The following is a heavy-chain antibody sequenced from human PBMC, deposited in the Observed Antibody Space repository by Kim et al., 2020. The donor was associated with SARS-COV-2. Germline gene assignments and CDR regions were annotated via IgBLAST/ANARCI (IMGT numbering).Heavy chain of an antibody. V-gene: IGHV3-23*01. CDR2: ISGSGGST. J-gene: IGHJ5*02. CDR1: GFTFSSYA. Sequence: GGSLRLSCAASGFTFSSYAMSWVRQAPGKGLEWVSAISGSGGSTYYADSVKGRFTISRDNSKNTLYLQMNSLRAEDTAVYYCAKGPLLWFGELLPNWFDPWGQGTLVTVSS. CDR3: AKGPLLWFGELLPNWFDP. D-gene: IGHD3-10*01.